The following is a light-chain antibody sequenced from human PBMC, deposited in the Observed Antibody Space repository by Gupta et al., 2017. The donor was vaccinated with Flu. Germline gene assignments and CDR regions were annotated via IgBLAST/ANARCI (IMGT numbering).Light chain of an antibody. V-gene: IGKV3-11*01. CDR1: QSVSSY. CDR3: QQRSSWPRT. J-gene: IGKJ1*01. Sequence: EIVLTQSPATLSLSPGERATLSCRASQSVSSYLAWYQQKPGQAPRLLIYDASKRATGIPASFSGSGSGTDFTLTISSLEPEDFAVYYCQQRSSWPRTFGQGTKVEIK. CDR2: DAS.